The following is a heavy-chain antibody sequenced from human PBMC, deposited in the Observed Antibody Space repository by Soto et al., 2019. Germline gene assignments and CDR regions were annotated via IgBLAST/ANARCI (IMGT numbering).Heavy chain of an antibody. CDR2: ISASNGNT. J-gene: IGHJ4*02. CDR3: VRDLDGSGSYYTDY. Sequence: ASVKVSCKXSGYMFISYGINWVRQAPGQGLEWMGWISASNGNTKYAQNFQGRVTMTTDTSTSTAYMEMRSLRSDDTAVYYCVRDLDGSGSYYTDYWGPGTLVTVSS. CDR1: GYMFISYG. D-gene: IGHD3-10*01. V-gene: IGHV1-18*01.